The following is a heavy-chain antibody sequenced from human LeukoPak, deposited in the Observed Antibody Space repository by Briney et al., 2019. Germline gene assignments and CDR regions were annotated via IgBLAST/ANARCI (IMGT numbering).Heavy chain of an antibody. CDR2: ISSSGSTI. Sequence: GGSLRLSCAASGFTFSDYYMSWIRQAPGKGLEWVSYISSSGSTIYYADSVKGRFTISRDNAKNSLYLQMNSLRAEDTAVYYCASRLRYSSSWLSRESVYFDYWGQGTLVTVSS. CDR1: GFTFSDYY. J-gene: IGHJ4*02. V-gene: IGHV3-11*04. D-gene: IGHD6-13*01. CDR3: ASRLRYSSSWLSRESVYFDY.